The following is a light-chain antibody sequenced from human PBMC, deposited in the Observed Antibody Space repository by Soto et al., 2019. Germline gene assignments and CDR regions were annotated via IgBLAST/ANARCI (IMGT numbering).Light chain of an antibody. CDR2: ETS. J-gene: IGLJ2*01. Sequence: QAVVTQEPSLTVSPGGTGTLTCGSSTGAVTSGHFPYWFQQKPGQAPRTLIYETSNRHSWTPARFSGSLLGGKAALTLSGAQPEDEADYYCLFSYGGPRVFGGGTKVTVL. CDR3: LFSYGGPRV. V-gene: IGLV7-46*01. CDR1: TGAVTSGHF.